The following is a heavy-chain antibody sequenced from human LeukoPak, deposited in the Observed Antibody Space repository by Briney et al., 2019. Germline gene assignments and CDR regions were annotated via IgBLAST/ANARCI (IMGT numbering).Heavy chain of an antibody. CDR1: GFTFSSYS. V-gene: IGHV3-21*01. CDR2: ISGSSSSI. J-gene: IGHJ5*02. Sequence: GGSLRLSCAASGFTFSSYSMNWVRQAPGKGLEWVSYISGSSSSIYYADSVKGRFTISRDNAKNSLYLQMNRLSAEDTAVYYCARHSGSYYDPWGQGTLVTVSS. D-gene: IGHD3-10*01. CDR3: ARHSGSYYDP.